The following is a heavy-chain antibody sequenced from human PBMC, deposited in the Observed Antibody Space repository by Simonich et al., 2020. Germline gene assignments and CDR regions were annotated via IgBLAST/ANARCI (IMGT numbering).Heavy chain of an antibody. Sequence: QVQLVQSGAEVKKPGASVKVSCKASGYTFTGYYMHWVRQAPGQGLEGMGWINPNSGGTNDEQKFQGRVTMTRDTSISTAYMELSRLRSDDTAVYYCARDPVVPAAIRNAFDIWGQGTMVTVSS. V-gene: IGHV1-2*02. CDR1: GYTFTGYY. CDR3: ARDPVVPAAIRNAFDI. D-gene: IGHD2-2*01. CDR2: INPNSGGT. J-gene: IGHJ3*02.